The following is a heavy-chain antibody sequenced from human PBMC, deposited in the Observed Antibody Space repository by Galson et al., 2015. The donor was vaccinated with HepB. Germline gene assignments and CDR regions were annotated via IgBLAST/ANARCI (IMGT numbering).Heavy chain of an antibody. CDR3: ALPYYYGSGNAFDI. J-gene: IGHJ3*02. Sequence: VTVSCQASGYPFPSYAMNWVRQAPGQGLEWMGWINTNTGNPTYAQGFTGRFVFSLDTSVSTAYLQISSLKAEDTAVYYCALPYYYGSGNAFDIWGQGTMVTVSS. CDR1: GYPFPSYA. CDR2: INTNTGNP. D-gene: IGHD3-10*01. V-gene: IGHV7-4-1*02.